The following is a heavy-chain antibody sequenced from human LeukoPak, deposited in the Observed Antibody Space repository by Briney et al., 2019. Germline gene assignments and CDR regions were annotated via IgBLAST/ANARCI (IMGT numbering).Heavy chain of an antibody. Sequence: KESGPTLVKPTQTLTLTCTFSGFSLSTSGVGVGWIRQPPGKALEWLALIYCDDDKRYSPSLKSRLTITKDTPTNQVVLTMTNMDPVNTATYYCARASYGDYDYWGQGTLVTVSS. V-gene: IGHV2-5*02. CDR1: GFSLSTSGVG. D-gene: IGHD4-17*01. CDR2: IYCDDDK. CDR3: ARASYGDYDY. J-gene: IGHJ4*02.